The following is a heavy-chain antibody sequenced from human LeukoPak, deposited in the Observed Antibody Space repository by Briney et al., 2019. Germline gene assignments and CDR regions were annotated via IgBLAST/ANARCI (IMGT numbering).Heavy chain of an antibody. Sequence: GASVKVSCKASGYTFTSYGIRWVRQAPGQGLEWMGWISAYNGNTNYAQKLQGRVTMTTDTSTSTAYMELRSLRSDDTAVYYCARDGSTGTKGRPFDYWGQGTLVTVSS. CDR1: GYTFTSYG. V-gene: IGHV1-18*01. CDR3: ARDGSTGTKGRPFDY. D-gene: IGHD1-7*01. CDR2: ISAYNGNT. J-gene: IGHJ4*02.